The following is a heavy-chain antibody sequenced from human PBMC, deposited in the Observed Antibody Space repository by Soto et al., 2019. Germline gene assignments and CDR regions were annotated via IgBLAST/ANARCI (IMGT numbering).Heavy chain of an antibody. CDR1: GFTFNSYG. Sequence: QVQLVESGGGVVQPGRSLRLSCAASGFTFNSYGMHWVRQAPGKGLEWVASISHDGTNKYYVDSVKGRFTISRDNSKSTLYLQMNSLRAEDTAVYYCAKTPWEKYYSCWFDCWGQGTLVTVSS. CDR2: ISHDGTNK. V-gene: IGHV3-30*18. CDR3: AKTPWEKYYSCWFDC. D-gene: IGHD1-26*01. J-gene: IGHJ4*02.